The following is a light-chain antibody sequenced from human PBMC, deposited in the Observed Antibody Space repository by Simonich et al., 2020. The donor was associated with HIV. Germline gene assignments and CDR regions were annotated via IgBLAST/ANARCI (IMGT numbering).Light chain of an antibody. CDR1: QSVLYSSKNKNY. V-gene: IGKV4-1*01. Sequence: DIVMTQSPDSLAVSLGERATINCKSSQSVLYSSKNKNYLGWDQQKPGQPPKLLIYWASTRESGVPDRFSGSGSGTDFTLTISSLQAEDVAVYYCQQYYSTPPTFGQGTKVEIK. J-gene: IGKJ1*01. CDR2: WAS. CDR3: QQYYSTPPT.